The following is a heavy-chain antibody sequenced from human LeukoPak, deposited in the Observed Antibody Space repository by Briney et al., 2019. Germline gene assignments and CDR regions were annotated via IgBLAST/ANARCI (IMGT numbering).Heavy chain of an antibody. V-gene: IGHV4-59*01. CDR2: IYYSGST. D-gene: IGHD3-16*01. CDR3: ARETSQKGAHYMDV. Sequence: SETLSLTCTVSGGSISSYFWSWIRQPPGKGLEWIGYIYYSGSTNYNPSLKSRVTISVHTSKNQFSLKLRSVTAADTAVYYCARETSQKGAHYMDVWGKGTTVTISS. CDR1: GGSISSYF. J-gene: IGHJ6*03.